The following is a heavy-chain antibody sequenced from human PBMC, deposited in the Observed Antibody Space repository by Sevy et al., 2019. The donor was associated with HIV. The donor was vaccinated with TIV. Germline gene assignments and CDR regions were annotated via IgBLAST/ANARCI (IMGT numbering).Heavy chain of an antibody. D-gene: IGHD3-22*01. Sequence: GGSLRLSCAASRFTLRSYAMSWVRQAPGKGLEWVSAISGSGVSTYYADSVKGRFTIFRDNSKNTLYLQMNSLIAEDTAVYYCAKDVRYDSSGYFDYWGQGILVTVSS. J-gene: IGHJ4*02. CDR2: ISGSGVST. CDR3: AKDVRYDSSGYFDY. CDR1: RFTLRSYA. V-gene: IGHV3-23*01.